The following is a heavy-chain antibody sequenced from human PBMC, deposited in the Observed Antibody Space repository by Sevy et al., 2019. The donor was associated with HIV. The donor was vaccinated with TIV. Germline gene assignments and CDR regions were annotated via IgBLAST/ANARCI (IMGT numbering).Heavy chain of an antibody. J-gene: IGHJ3*02. CDR1: GFTFSSYG. D-gene: IGHD3-16*01. V-gene: IGHV3-33*01. CDR2: IWYDGSNK. Sequence: GGSLRLSCAASGFTFSSYGMHWVRQAPGKGLEWVAVIWYDGSNKYYADSVKGRFTISRDNSKNTLYLQMNGLRAEDTAVYYCARGLQERGAFDIWGQRTMVTVSS. CDR3: ARGLQERGAFDI.